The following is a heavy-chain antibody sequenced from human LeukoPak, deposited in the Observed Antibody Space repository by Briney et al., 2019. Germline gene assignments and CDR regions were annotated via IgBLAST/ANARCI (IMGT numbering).Heavy chain of an antibody. CDR2: IYWDDDK. Sequence: SGPTLVNPTQTLTLTCTFSGFSLSTRVGVGWIRQPPGKALEWLALIYWDDDKRYSPSLKSRLTITKDTSKNQVVLTMTNMDPVDTATYYCAHQKRLGPGWFDPWGQGTLVTVSS. CDR1: GFSLSTRVG. J-gene: IGHJ5*02. D-gene: IGHD3-9*01. CDR3: AHQKRLGPGWFDP. V-gene: IGHV2-5*02.